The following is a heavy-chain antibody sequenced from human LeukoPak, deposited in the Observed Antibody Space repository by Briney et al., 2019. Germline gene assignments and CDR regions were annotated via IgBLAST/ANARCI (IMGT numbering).Heavy chain of an antibody. Sequence: SETLSLTCTVSGYSINSGYYWGWIRQPPGKGLEWIGSIYHSGSTYHNPSLKSRVTISVDRSKNQFSLKLSSVTAADTAVYYCASQILTGYYWYFDLWGRGTLVTVSS. CDR1: GYSINSGYY. CDR3: ASQILTGYYWYFDL. J-gene: IGHJ2*01. D-gene: IGHD3-9*01. CDR2: IYHSGST. V-gene: IGHV4-38-2*02.